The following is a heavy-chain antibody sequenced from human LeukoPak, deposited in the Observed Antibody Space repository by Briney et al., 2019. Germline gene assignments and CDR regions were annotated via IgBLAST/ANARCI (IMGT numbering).Heavy chain of an antibody. Sequence: PGGSLRLSCAASGLTVSRHYMTWVRQAPGKGLEWLSVISTGGSTNYADSVKGRFTISRDSSKNTLFLQMNSLRADDTAVYYCASLVYYYDSGSYSPRWGQGTLVTVSS. CDR2: ISTGGST. CDR1: GLTVSRHY. J-gene: IGHJ4*02. D-gene: IGHD3-10*01. V-gene: IGHV3-53*01. CDR3: ASLVYYYDSGSYSPR.